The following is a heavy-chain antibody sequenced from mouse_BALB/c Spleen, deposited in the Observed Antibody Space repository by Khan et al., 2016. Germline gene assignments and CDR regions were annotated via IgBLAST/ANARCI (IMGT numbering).Heavy chain of an antibody. CDR3: ARLLRYYFDY. V-gene: IGHV3-2*02. D-gene: IGHD1-1*01. CDR1: GYSITSDYA. Sequence: VQLQQSGPGLVKPSQSLSLTCTVTGYSITSDYAWNWIRQFPGNKLEWMGYISYSGSTSYNPSLKSRISITRDTSKNQFFLQLNSVTTEDTATYYCARLLRYYFDYWGQGTTLTVSS. CDR2: ISYSGST. J-gene: IGHJ2*01.